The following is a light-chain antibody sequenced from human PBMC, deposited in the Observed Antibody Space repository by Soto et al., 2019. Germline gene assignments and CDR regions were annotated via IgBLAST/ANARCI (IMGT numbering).Light chain of an antibody. Sequence: QAVVTQESALTVSPGGTVTLTCASSTGAVTNTNYPNWFQQKPGQAPKSLIHSTSIKHSWTPARFSGSLIGGKAALTLSAVQPEDEAEYYCLLYSGNTRVFGGGTKVTVL. V-gene: IGLV7-43*01. J-gene: IGLJ3*02. CDR3: LLYSGNTRV. CDR1: TGAVTNTNY. CDR2: STS.